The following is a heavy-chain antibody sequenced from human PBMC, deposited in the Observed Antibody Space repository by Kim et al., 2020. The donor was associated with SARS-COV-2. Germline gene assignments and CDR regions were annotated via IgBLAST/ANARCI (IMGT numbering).Heavy chain of an antibody. D-gene: IGHD3-10*01. CDR2: INHSGST. Sequence: SETLSLTCAVYGGSFSGYYWSWIRQPPGKGLEWIGEINHSGSTNYNPSLKSRVTISVDTSKNQFSLKLSSVTAADTAVYYCAYRMVRGAIDYWGQGTLVTVSS. CDR1: GGSFSGYY. V-gene: IGHV4-34*01. CDR3: AYRMVRGAIDY. J-gene: IGHJ4*02.